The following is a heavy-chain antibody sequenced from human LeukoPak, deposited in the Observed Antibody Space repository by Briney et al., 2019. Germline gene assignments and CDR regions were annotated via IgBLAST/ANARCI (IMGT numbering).Heavy chain of an antibody. CDR1: GIGFSLSD. CDR3: AKVAKYYYGSETYYFFDY. CDR2: ISSTGYYI. Sequence: GGSLRLSCAASGIGFSLSDFNWVRQAPGKGLEWVSSISSTGYYIYYADSLKGRFTISRDSAKKSLYLQMNSLRVEDTAVYYCAKVAKYYYGSETYYFFDYWGQGTLVTASS. D-gene: IGHD3-10*01. V-gene: IGHV3-21*01. J-gene: IGHJ4*02.